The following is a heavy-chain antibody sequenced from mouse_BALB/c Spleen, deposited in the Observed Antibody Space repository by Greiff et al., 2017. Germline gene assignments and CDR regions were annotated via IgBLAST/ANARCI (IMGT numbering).Heavy chain of an antibody. Sequence: VQLQQSGTVLARPGASVKMSCKASGYTFTSYWMHWVKQRPGQGLEWIGAIYPGNSDTSYNQKFKGKAKLTAVTSTSTAYMELSSLTTEDSAVYYCTRDGYPDYAMDYWGQGTSVTVSS. CDR3: TRDGYPDYAMDY. V-gene: IGHV1-5*01. CDR1: GYTFTSYW. J-gene: IGHJ4*01. D-gene: IGHD1-2*01. CDR2: IYPGNSDT.